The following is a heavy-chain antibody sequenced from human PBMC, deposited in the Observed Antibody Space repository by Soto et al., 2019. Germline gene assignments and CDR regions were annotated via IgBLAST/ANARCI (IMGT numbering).Heavy chain of an antibody. J-gene: IGHJ6*02. CDR3: AKGGSSPYYYYGMDV. Sequence: GGSLRLSCAASGFTFGSYAMSWVRQAPGKGLEWVSAISGSGGSTYYADSVKGRFTISRDNSKNTLYLQMNSLRAEDTAVYYCAKGGSSPYYYYGMDVWGQGTTVTVSS. V-gene: IGHV3-23*01. CDR2: ISGSGGST. D-gene: IGHD6-6*01. CDR1: GFTFGSYA.